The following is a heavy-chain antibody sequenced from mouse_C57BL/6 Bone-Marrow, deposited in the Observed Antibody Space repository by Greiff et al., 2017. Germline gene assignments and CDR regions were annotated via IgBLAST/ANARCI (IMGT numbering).Heavy chain of an antibody. D-gene: IGHD1-1*01. CDR3: TRGCYYGSSYNY. V-gene: IGHV1-15*01. J-gene: IGHJ2*01. CDR1: GYTFTDYE. Sequence: QVQLKQSGAELVRPGASVTLSCKASGYTFTDYEMHWVKQTPVHGLEWIGAIDPETGGTAYNQKFKGKAILTADKSSSTAYMELRSLTSEDSAVYYCTRGCYYGSSYNYWGQGTT. CDR2: IDPETGGT.